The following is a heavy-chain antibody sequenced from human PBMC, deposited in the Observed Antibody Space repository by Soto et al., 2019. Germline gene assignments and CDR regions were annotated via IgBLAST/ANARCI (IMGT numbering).Heavy chain of an antibody. CDR1: GGSISSYY. J-gene: IGHJ6*02. V-gene: IGHV4-59*01. CDR2: IYYSGST. Sequence: SETLSLTCTVSGGSISSYYWSWIRQPPGKGLEWIGYIYYSGSTNYNPSLKSRVTISVDTSKNQFSLKLSYVTAADTAVYYCARDCWRCYDFWSGYYDGMDVWGQGTTVTVSS. CDR3: ARDCWRCYDFWSGYYDGMDV. D-gene: IGHD3-3*01.